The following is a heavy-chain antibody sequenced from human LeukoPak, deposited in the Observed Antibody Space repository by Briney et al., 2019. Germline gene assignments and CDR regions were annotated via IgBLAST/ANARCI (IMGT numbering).Heavy chain of an antibody. CDR1: GFTFSSYA. CDR2: IRYDGSSK. D-gene: IGHD2-2*01. V-gene: IGHV3-30*02. CDR3: AKDLTGYCTSTTCHDFDS. J-gene: IGHJ4*01. Sequence: GGSLRLSCAASGFTFSSYAMSWVRQAPGKGLQWVAFIRYDGSSKYYADSVKGRFTISRDNSENAMYLQMNNLGTEDTALYYCAKDLTGYCTSTTCHDFDSWGQGTLVTVSS.